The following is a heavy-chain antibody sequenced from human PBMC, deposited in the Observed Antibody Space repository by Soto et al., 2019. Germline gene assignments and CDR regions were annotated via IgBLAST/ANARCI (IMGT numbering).Heavy chain of an antibody. V-gene: IGHV3-15*01. D-gene: IGHD2-15*01. CDR1: GFTFSNAW. J-gene: IGHJ3*02. Sequence: GGSLRLSCAASGFTFSNAWLSWVRQAPGKGLEWVGRIKSKTDGGTTDYAAPVKGRFTISRDDSKNTLYLQMNSLKTEDTAVYYCTTDAPYCSGGSCYDAFYIWGQGTMVTVSS. CDR2: IKSKTDGGTT. CDR3: TTDAPYCSGGSCYDAFYI.